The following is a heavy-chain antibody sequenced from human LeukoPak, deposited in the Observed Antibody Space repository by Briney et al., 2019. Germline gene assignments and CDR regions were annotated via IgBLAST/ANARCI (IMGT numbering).Heavy chain of an antibody. CDR3: ARDAFDI. V-gene: IGHV4-31*03. Sequence: SETPSLTCTVSGASMSSGGYYWSWIRQHPGKGLEWIGYIYDSGSTYYNPSLKSRVTISIDTSKNQFSLKLTSVTAADTAVYYCARDAFDIWGQGTMVTVSS. J-gene: IGHJ3*02. CDR2: IYDSGST. CDR1: GASMSSGGYY.